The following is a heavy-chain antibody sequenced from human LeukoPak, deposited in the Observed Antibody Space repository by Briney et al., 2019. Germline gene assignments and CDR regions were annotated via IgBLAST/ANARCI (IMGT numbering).Heavy chain of an antibody. J-gene: IGHJ4*02. CDR2: IWYDGSNK. CDR3: AKDLRYSDSSGY. V-gene: IGHV3-30*02. D-gene: IGHD3-22*01. Sequence: GGSLRLYCSAYGFTFRNIGMHWVRQAPGKGLEWVAVIWYDGSNKYYADSVKGRFTISRDNSKNTLYLQMNSLRAEDTAVYYFAKDLRYSDSSGYWGQGTLVTVSS. CDR1: GFTFRNIG.